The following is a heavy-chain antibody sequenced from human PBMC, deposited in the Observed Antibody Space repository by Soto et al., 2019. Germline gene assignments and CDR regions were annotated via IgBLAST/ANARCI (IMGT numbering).Heavy chain of an antibody. V-gene: IGHV4-39*01. CDR1: GGSISSDIHY. Sequence: SETLSLTCTVSGGSISSDIHYWGWIRQPPGKGLEWIGTIYYSGRTYYNPSLRSRVTISVDTSKNKFSLRLTSVTAADTAVYYCARNTDCCSGSSCLGSDNMDTDAFDIWAQGKMVT. CDR2: IYYSGRT. CDR3: ARNTDCCSGSSCLGSDNMDTDAFDI. J-gene: IGHJ3*02. D-gene: IGHD3-10*02.